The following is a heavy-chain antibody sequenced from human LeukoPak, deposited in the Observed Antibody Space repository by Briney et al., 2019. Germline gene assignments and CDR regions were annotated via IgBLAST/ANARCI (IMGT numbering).Heavy chain of an antibody. J-gene: IGHJ6*03. D-gene: IGHD3-3*01. Sequence: GGSLRLSCAASGFTFSSYWMSWVRQAPGKGLEWVANIKQDGSEKYYVDSVKGRFTISRDNAKNSLYLQMNSLRAEDTAVHYCARDSYDYYYYYMDVWGKGTTVTVSS. V-gene: IGHV3-7*01. CDR3: ARDSYDYYYYYMDV. CDR1: GFTFSSYW. CDR2: IKQDGSEK.